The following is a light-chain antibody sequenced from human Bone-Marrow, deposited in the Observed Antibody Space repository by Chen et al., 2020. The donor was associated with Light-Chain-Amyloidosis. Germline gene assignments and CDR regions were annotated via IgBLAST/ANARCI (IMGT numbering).Light chain of an antibody. CDR3: QVWDRSSDRPV. CDR2: DDS. J-gene: IGLJ3*02. Sequence: SYVLTQPSSLSVAPGQKATSACGGNNIESTRVNWYQQRPGQAPLLVDYDDSDRPSGIPERLSGSNSGNTATLTISRVEAGDEADYYCQVWDRSSDRPVFGGGTKLTVL. CDR1: NIESTR. V-gene: IGLV3-21*02.